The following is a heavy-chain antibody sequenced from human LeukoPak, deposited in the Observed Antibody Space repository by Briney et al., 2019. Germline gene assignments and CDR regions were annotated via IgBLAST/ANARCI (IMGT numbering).Heavy chain of an antibody. CDR3: ARTAGALPFNL. CDR2: IKKDGSET. J-gene: IGHJ3*01. Sequence: GGSLRLSCAASGFSFSAYWVSWVRQVSGKGLEWVANIKKDGSETHYVDSMRGQFTISRDNAQNSLYLQMNSLKDEDSAIYYCARTAGALPFNLWGQGTMVTVSS. D-gene: IGHD1-14*01. V-gene: IGHV3-7*01. CDR1: GFSFSAYW.